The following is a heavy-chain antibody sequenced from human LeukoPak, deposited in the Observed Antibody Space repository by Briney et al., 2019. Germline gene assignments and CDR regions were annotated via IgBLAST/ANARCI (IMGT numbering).Heavy chain of an antibody. J-gene: IGHJ4*02. Sequence: PSETLSLTCAVYGGSFSGYYWSWIRQPPAKGLEWIGYIYYSGNTKYSPSLKSRVTISVDTSKNQFSLNLSSVTAADTAVYFCARDRTGFGELADYWGQGTLVTVSS. D-gene: IGHD3-10*01. CDR1: GGSFSGYY. CDR2: IYYSGNT. CDR3: ARDRTGFGELADY. V-gene: IGHV4-59*01.